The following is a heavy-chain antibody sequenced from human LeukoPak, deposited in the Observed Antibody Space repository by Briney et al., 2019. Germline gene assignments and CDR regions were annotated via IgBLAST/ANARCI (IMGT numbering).Heavy chain of an antibody. CDR2: IIPIFGTA. V-gene: IGHV1-69*13. D-gene: IGHD5-18*01. Sequence: SVKVSCKASGGTFSSYAISWVRQAPGQGLEWMGGIIPIFGTANYAQKFQGRVTITADESTSTAYMELSSLRSEDTAVYYCACGGYSYGEVDYFDYWGQGTLVTVSS. CDR1: GGTFSSYA. J-gene: IGHJ4*02. CDR3: ACGGYSYGEVDYFDY.